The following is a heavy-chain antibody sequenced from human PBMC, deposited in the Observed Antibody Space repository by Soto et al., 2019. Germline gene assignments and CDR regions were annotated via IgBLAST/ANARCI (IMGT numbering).Heavy chain of an antibody. CDR3: ARRRKYCTNGVCYPYYYYMDV. J-gene: IGHJ6*03. CDR1: GYTFTSYD. CDR2: MNPNSGNT. D-gene: IGHD2-8*01. V-gene: IGHV1-8*01. Sequence: ASVKVSCKGSGYTFTSYDIMWVRQSAGQGREWVGWMNPNSGNTGYAQKFQGRVTMTRNTSISTAYMELSSLRSEDTAVYYCARRRKYCTNGVCYPYYYYMDVWGKGTTVTVSS.